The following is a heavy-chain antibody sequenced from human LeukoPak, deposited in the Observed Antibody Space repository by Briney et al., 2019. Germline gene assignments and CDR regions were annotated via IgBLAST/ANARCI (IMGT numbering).Heavy chain of an antibody. CDR2: INPGGGST. CDR3: ARLVADYGFDP. D-gene: IGHD4-17*01. V-gene: IGHV1-46*01. CDR1: GYTFTSYY. Sequence: GASVKVSCKASGYTFTSYYMHWVRQAPGQGLEWMGIINPGGGSTSYAQKFQGRVTMTRDTSTSTVYMGLSSLRSEDTAVYYCARLVADYGFDPWGQGTLVTVSS. J-gene: IGHJ5*02.